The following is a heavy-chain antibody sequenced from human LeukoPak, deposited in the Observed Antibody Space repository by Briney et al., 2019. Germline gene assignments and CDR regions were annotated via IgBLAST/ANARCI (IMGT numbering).Heavy chain of an antibody. J-gene: IGHJ3*02. CDR3: AKQGVWDAFDI. CDR1: GFTFSSYG. V-gene: IGHV3-30*18. CDR2: ISYDGSNK. Sequence: XGSLRLSCAAXGFTFSSYGMHWVRQAPGKGLEWVAVISYDGSNKYYADSVKGRFTISRDNSKNTLYLQMNSLRAEDTAVYYCAKQGVWDAFDIWGQGTMVTVSS.